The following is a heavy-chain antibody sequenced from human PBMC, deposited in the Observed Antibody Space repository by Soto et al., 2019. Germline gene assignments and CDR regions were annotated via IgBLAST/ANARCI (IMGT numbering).Heavy chain of an antibody. CDR2: VIPIFGTP. D-gene: IGHD2-15*01. V-gene: IGHV1-69*01. CDR3: ARSQGGSSSLDIYYYCYYGMDV. J-gene: IGHJ6*02. Sequence: QVQLVQSGDEVKKPGSSVKVSCKAHGGTFSNHAISWVRQAPGHGLEWLGGVIPIFGTPKYAQKFQGRATITADESTSTGYMELRSLRSEDTAVYYCARSQGGSSSLDIYYYCYYGMDVWGQGTTVTVSS. CDR1: GGTFSNHA.